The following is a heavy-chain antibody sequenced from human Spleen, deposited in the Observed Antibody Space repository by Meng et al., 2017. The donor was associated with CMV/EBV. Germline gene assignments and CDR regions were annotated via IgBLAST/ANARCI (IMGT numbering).Heavy chain of an antibody. CDR1: VLTFSNYG. V-gene: IGHV3-30*02. D-gene: IGHD2-15*01. CDR3: AREAFRGGYPEDGLDV. CDR2: IRDYASND. J-gene: IGHJ6*02. Sequence: GESLKISCTASVLTFSNYGMHWVRQAPGKGLEWVAFIRDYASNDYYAESVKGRFTISRQSTKNTLYLEMHSVRPEDTAVYYCAREAFRGGYPEDGLDVWGQGTTVTVSS.